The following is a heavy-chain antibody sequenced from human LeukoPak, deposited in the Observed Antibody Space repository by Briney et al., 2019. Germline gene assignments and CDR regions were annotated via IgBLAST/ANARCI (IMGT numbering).Heavy chain of an antibody. D-gene: IGHD5-24*01. CDR1: GYSFTSYW. CDR3: ARHAVRDGYNRHNDY. CDR2: IYPGDSDT. Sequence: GESLKISCKGSGYSFTSYWIGWVRQMPGKGLEWMGIIYPGDSDTRYSPSFQGQVTISADKSISTAYLQWSSLKASDTAMYYCARHAVRDGYNRHNDYWGQGTLVTVSS. V-gene: IGHV5-51*01. J-gene: IGHJ4*02.